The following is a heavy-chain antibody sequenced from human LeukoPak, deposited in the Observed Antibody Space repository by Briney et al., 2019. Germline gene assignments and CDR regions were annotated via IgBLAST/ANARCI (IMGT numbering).Heavy chain of an antibody. CDR2: ISAYNGNT. V-gene: IGHV1-18*04. D-gene: IGHD3-10*01. CDR1: GYTFTGYY. CDR3: VRENSVDYFRGPFDPFDI. Sequence: GASVKVSCKASGYTFTGYYMHWVRQAPGQGLEWMGWISAYNGNTNYAQKLQGRVTMTTDTSTSTAYMELSSLRSDDTAVYYCVRENSVDYFRGPFDPFDIWGQGTMVTVSS. J-gene: IGHJ3*02.